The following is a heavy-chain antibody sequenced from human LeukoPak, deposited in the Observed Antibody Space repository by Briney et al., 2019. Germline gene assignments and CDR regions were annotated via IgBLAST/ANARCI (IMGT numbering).Heavy chain of an antibody. D-gene: IGHD6-13*01. CDR3: AGASSSWGGDY. V-gene: IGHV4-38-2*01. CDR2: IYQSGST. CDR1: GYSITSGYY. Sequence: SDTLSLTCAVSGYSITSGYYWGWIRQPPGKGLEWIGRIYQSGSTYYNPSLKSRVTMSIDTSKNQFSLKLSSVTAADTAVYYCAGASSSWGGDYWGQGTLVTVSS. J-gene: IGHJ4*02.